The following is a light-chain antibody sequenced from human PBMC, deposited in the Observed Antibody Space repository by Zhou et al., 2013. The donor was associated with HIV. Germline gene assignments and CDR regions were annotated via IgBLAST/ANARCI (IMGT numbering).Light chain of an antibody. CDR1: QDITSY. V-gene: IGKV1-39*01. CDR3: QQSYSTPPT. CDR2: ASS. J-gene: IGKJ1*01. Sequence: DIQMTQSPSSLSASERDRVTITCRASQDITSYLNWYQHKPGKAPKLLIYASSNLQSGVPSRFSGSGSGTDFTLTISSLQPEDFATYYCQQSYSTPPTFGQGTKVEIK.